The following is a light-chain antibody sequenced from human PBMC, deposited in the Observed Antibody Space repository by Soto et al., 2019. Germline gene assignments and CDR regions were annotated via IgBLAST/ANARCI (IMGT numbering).Light chain of an antibody. V-gene: IGKV3-11*01. Sequence: EIVLTQSPATLSLSPGERATLSCRASQSVSSYLAWYQQKPGQAPRLLIYDASNRATGIPARFSGSGSGTDFSLTISSLETEDCAVYYCQQRSNWPPLPFGGGTKVEIK. CDR3: QQRSNWPPLP. CDR2: DAS. J-gene: IGKJ4*01. CDR1: QSVSSY.